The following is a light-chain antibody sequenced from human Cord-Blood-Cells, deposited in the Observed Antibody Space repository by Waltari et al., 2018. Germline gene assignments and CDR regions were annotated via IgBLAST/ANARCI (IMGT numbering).Light chain of an antibody. V-gene: IGLV2-14*01. CDR2: DIS. Sequence: QSALTQPASVSGSPGQSITISCTGTSSDVGGYNYVSWYQQHPGKAPKLMIYDISNRPSGVSKRFSGSTSVNTASLTISGLQAEDEADYYCSSYTSSSTYVFGTGTKVTVL. CDR3: SSYTSSSTYV. CDR1: SSDVGGYNY. J-gene: IGLJ1*01.